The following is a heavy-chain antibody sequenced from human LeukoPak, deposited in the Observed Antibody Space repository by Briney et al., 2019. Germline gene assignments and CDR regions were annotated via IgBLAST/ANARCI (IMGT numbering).Heavy chain of an antibody. Sequence: ASVKVSCKASGYTFTSYAMNWVRQAPGQGLEWMGWINTNTGNPTYAQGFTGRFVFSLDTSVSTAYLQISSLKAEDTAVYYCASGGRRVGYDGFDYWGQGTLVTVSS. CDR2: INTNTGNP. D-gene: IGHD5-12*01. CDR1: GYTFTSYA. J-gene: IGHJ4*02. CDR3: ASGGRRVGYDGFDY. V-gene: IGHV7-4-1*02.